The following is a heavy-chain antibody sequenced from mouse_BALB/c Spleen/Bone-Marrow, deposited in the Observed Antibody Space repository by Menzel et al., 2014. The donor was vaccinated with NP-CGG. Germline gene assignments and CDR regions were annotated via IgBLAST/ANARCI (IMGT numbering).Heavy chain of an antibody. CDR1: GFDFSSYW. J-gene: IGHJ3*01. CDR3: AGLGYYGWFAY. D-gene: IGHD2-3*01. V-gene: IGHV4-1*02. CDR2: INPDSNTI. Sequence: EVMLVESGGGLVQPGGSLKLSCAASGFDFSSYWMSWVRQAPGKGLEWIGEINPDSNTINYTPSLKDKFIISRDNAKNTLYLQMSKVRSEDTALYYCAGLGYYGWFAYWGQGTLVTVSA.